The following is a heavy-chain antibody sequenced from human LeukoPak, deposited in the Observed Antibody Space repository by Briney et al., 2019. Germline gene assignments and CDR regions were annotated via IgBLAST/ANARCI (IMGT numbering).Heavy chain of an antibody. Sequence: GGSLRLSCAVSGITLSNYGMSWVRQAPGKGLEWVAGISGSGGRTNYADSVKGRFTISRDSPKNTLYLQMNSLRAEDTAVYFCAKRGVVIRVVLVGFHKEANYFDSWGQGALVTVSS. D-gene: IGHD3-10*01. CDR3: AKRGVVIRVVLVGFHKEANYFDS. CDR2: ISGSGGRT. CDR1: GITLSNYG. J-gene: IGHJ4*02. V-gene: IGHV3-23*01.